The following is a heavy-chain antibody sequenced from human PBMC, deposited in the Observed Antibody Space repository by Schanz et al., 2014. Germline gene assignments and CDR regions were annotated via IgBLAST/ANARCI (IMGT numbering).Heavy chain of an antibody. D-gene: IGHD5-12*01. V-gene: IGHV4-59*01. CDR3: ARAEINSGYARYYYGMDV. CDR1: GGSISSYY. Sequence: QVQLQESGPGLVKPSETLSLTCTVSGGSISSYYWSWIRQPPGKGLECIGFIYYSGSTNYNPSLKSRVTISVDTSKNQFSLKLSSVTAADTAVYYCARAEINSGYARYYYGMDVWGQGTTVTVSS. CDR2: IYYSGST. J-gene: IGHJ6*02.